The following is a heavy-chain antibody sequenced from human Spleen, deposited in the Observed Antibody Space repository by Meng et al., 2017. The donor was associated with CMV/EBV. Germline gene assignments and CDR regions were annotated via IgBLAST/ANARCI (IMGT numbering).Heavy chain of an antibody. CDR2: IWYDESNI. D-gene: IGHD3-10*01. V-gene: IGHV3-33*06. Sequence: FALNTCGVQWVHRARGKDVEWVAVIWYDESNIDYANYVKNRFSISRDNSKHTLYMQMNNLRTEGTAVYYCAKDWRRHYFGSGRSYLDSWGQGTLVTVSS. J-gene: IGHJ4*02. CDR1: FALNTCG. CDR3: AKDWRRHYFGSGRSYLDS.